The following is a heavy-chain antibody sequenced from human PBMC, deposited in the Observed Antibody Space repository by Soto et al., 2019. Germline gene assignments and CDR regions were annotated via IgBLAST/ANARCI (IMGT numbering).Heavy chain of an antibody. V-gene: IGHV4-39*01. CDR1: GVSISNSSYY. CDR3: ARHGSN. CDR2: IYYSGIT. Sequence: SETLSLTCTVSGVSISNSSYYWGWIRRPPGKGLEWIGTIYYSGITYYNPSLKSRVTISVDTSKNQFSLKLTSVTAADTAVYYCARHGSNWGQGPLGTASS. J-gene: IGHJ4*02.